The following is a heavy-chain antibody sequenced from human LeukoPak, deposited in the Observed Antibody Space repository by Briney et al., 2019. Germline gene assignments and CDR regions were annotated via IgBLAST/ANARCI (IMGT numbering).Heavy chain of an antibody. D-gene: IGHD1-1*01. V-gene: IGHV4-34*01. CDR2: INHSGST. J-gene: IGHJ3*02. Sequence: SETLSLTCAVYGGSFSGYYWSWIRQPPGKGLEWFGEINHSGSTNYNPSLKSRVTISVDTSKNQFSLKLSSVTAADTAVYYCARPLTTNDAFDIWGQGTMVTVSS. CDR3: ARPLTTNDAFDI. CDR1: GGSFSGYY.